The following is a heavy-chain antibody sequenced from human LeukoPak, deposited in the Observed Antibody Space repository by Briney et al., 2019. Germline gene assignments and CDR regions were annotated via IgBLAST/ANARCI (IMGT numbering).Heavy chain of an antibody. CDR1: GGTFSSYA. J-gene: IGHJ1*01. D-gene: IGHD5-12*01. CDR2: IIPIFGTA. Sequence: SVKVSCKASGGTFSSYAISWVRQAPGQGLEWMGGIIPIFGTANYAQKFQGRVTITADESTSTAYMELSSLRSEDTAVYYCATPGKIVTTTGAEYFQHWGRAPWSPSPQ. V-gene: IGHV1-69*13. CDR3: ATPGKIVTTTGAEYFQH.